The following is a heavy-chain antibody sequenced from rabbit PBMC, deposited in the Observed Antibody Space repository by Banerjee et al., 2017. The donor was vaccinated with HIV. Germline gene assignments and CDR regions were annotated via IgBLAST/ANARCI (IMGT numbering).Heavy chain of an antibody. V-gene: IGHV1S45*01. J-gene: IGHJ4*01. Sequence: QEQLEESGGDLVKPEGSLTLTCTASGFSFSNGYVMCWVRQAPGKGLEWIACINTISGDTVYATWAKGRFTISKASWTTVTLQMTSLTAADTATYFCASHTYGYAGYAYAGGFNLWGQGTLVTVS. CDR2: INTISGDT. D-gene: IGHD6-1*01. CDR1: GFSFSNGYV. CDR3: ASHTYGYAGYAYAGGFNL.